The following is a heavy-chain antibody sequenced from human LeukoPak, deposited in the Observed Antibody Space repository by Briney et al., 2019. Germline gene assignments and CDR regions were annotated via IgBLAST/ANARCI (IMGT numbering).Heavy chain of an antibody. V-gene: IGHV3-53*01. CDR2: IYSGGST. CDR3: ARDGITMRILEY. Sequence: GGSLRLSCAASGFTLSSNYMSWVRQAPGKGLEWVSVIYSGGSTYYADSVKGRFTLSRDISKNTLYIQMNSLRAEDTAVYYCARDGITMRILEYWGQGTLVTVSS. CDR1: GFTLSSNY. D-gene: IGHD3-10*01. J-gene: IGHJ4*02.